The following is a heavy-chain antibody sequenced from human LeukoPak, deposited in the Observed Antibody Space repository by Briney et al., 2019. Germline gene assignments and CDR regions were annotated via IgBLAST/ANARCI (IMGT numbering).Heavy chain of an antibody. CDR2: INPNSGGT. Sequence: ASVKVSCKASGYTFTGYYMHWVRQAPGQGLEWMGWINPNSGGTNYAQKFQGRVTMTRDTSISTAYMELGRLRSDDTAVYYCARRPYYCYYYMDVWGKGTTVTVSS. CDR1: GYTFTGYY. CDR3: ARRPYYCYYYMDV. V-gene: IGHV1-2*02. J-gene: IGHJ6*03.